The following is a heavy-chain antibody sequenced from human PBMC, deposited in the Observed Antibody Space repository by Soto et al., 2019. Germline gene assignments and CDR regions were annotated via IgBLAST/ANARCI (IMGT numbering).Heavy chain of an antibody. J-gene: IGHJ4*02. Sequence: GGSLRLSCAASGFTFSNAWMSWVRQAPGKGLEWVGRIKSKTDGGTTDYAAPVKGRFTISRDDSKNTLYLQMNSLKTEDTAVYYCTTDYGDYTNFDYWGQGTLVTVSS. V-gene: IGHV3-15*01. CDR1: GFTFSNAW. CDR3: TTDYGDYTNFDY. D-gene: IGHD4-17*01. CDR2: IKSKTDGGTT.